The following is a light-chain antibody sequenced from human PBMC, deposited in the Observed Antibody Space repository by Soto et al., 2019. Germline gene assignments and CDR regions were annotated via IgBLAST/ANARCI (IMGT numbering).Light chain of an antibody. CDR3: MQGTYWPPT. CDR2: RAS. J-gene: IGKJ1*01. Sequence: DVVMTQSPLSLPVTLGQPASISCRSSQSIVYSDGQAYLSWFQQRPGQSPRRLIYRASNRDSGVPDRFSASWSGTDFTLQIDRVEAEDVGIYYCMQGTYWPPTFGRGTRVEIK. CDR1: QSIVYSDGQAY. V-gene: IGKV2-30*01.